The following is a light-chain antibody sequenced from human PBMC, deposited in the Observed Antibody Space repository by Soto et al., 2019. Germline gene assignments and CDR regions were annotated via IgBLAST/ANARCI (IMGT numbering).Light chain of an antibody. CDR1: QVVSRSY. CDR3: QQYGSVPET. J-gene: IGKJ1*01. Sequence: EIVLTQSPDTLSLSPGEGATLSCRASQVVSRSYLAWYQQTPGQAPRLLISEASRRATGIPDRFSGSGSGTDFTLTISRLEPEDFAVYYCQQYGSVPETFGLGTRVEIK. V-gene: IGKV3-20*01. CDR2: EAS.